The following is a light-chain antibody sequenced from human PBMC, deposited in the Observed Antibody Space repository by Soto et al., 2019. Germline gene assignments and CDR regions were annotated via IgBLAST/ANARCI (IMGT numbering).Light chain of an antibody. CDR1: SSNIGARFD. Sequence: QSVLTQPPSWSGAPGQRVTISCTGSSSNIGARFDVHWYRHLPGTAPKLLISVNTNGPSGVADRFSGSKSGTSASLAIAGLRAEDEADYYCQSYDSSLAGFVFGTGTKVTVL. V-gene: IGLV1-40*01. J-gene: IGLJ1*01. CDR2: VNT. CDR3: QSYDSSLAGFV.